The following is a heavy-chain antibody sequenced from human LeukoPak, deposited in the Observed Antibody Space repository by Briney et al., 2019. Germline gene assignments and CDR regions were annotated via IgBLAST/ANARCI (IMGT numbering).Heavy chain of an antibody. CDR1: GGSIRSYY. Sequence: SETLSLTCTVSGGSIRSYYWSWIRQPPGKGLEWIGYVYYSGSTNYNPSLKSRVTISVDTSKNQFSLKLSSVTAADTAVYYCAREVEPISAMDKRDWYFDLWGRGTLVTVSS. CDR3: AREVEPISAMDKRDWYFDL. J-gene: IGHJ2*01. CDR2: VYYSGST. V-gene: IGHV4-59*01. D-gene: IGHD2-2*03.